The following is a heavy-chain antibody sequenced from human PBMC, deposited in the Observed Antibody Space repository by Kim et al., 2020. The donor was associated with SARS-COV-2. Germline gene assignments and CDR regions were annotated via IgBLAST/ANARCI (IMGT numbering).Heavy chain of an antibody. Sequence: AVSVKGRFTISRDNSKNSLYLQMNSLRTEDTALYYGAKDTRGAVAGTFDYWGQGTLVTVSS. D-gene: IGHD6-19*01. V-gene: IGHV3-43*01. CDR3: AKDTRGAVAGTFDY. J-gene: IGHJ4*02.